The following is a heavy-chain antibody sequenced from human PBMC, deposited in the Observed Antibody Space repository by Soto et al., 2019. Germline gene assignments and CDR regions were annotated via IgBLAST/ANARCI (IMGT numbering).Heavy chain of an antibody. CDR3: PTAPIFGVVLPSPIANGTDP. D-gene: IGHD3-3*02. CDR2: ISYDRSNK. V-gene: IGHV3-30-3*01. J-gene: IGHJ6*04. Sequence: PGGSLRLSCAASGFTFSSYAMPCLRQAPGKGLEWVAGISYDRSNKYYADSVNGRFTISRGNAKNTLYLQMNSLRAEDTAVYYCPTAPIFGVVLPSPIANGTDPWAEETTFTVAS. CDR1: GFTFSSYA.